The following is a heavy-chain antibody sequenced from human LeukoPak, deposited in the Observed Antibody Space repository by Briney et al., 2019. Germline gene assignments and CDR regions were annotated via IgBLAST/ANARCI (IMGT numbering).Heavy chain of an antibody. CDR3: AKHGENYYGSGSYAY. CDR2: ISYDGSNK. V-gene: IGHV3-30*18. D-gene: IGHD3-10*01. J-gene: IGHJ4*02. Sequence: GGSLRLSCAASGFTFSNYDMHWVRQAPGKGLEWVAVISYDGSNKYPADSVKGRFTISRDNSKNTLYLEMNSLRAEDTAVYYCAKHGENYYGSGSYAYWGQGTLVTVSS. CDR1: GFTFSNYD.